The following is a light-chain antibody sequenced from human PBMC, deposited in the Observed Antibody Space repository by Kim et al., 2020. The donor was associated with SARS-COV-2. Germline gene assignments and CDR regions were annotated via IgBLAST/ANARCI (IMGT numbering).Light chain of an antibody. V-gene: IGLV4-69*01. CDR3: QTWDTGIRV. CDR2: LNSDGSH. Sequence: ASVKLTCTLSSGHSNYAIAWHQQQPEKGPRYLMKLNSDGSHNKGDGIPDRFSGSSSGAERYLTISRLQSEDEADYYCQTWDTGIRVFGGGTQLTVL. CDR1: SGHSNYA. J-gene: IGLJ3*02.